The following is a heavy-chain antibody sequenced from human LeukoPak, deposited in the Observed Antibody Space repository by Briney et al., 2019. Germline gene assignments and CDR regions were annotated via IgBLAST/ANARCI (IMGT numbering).Heavy chain of an antibody. CDR2: ISSRSSCI. Sequence: PGGSLRLSCATSEFTFSSYSMNWVRQAPGKGLEWVSSISSRSSCIYYADSVKGRFTISRDNAKNSLYLQMNSLRAEDTAVYYCARDFSAVTLHLYYYYGMDVWGQGTTVTVSS. V-gene: IGHV3-21*01. CDR3: ARDFSAVTLHLYYYYGMDV. J-gene: IGHJ6*02. CDR1: EFTFSSYS. D-gene: IGHD4-17*01.